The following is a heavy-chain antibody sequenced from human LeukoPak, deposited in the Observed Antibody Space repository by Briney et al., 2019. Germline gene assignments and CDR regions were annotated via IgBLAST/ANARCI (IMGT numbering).Heavy chain of an antibody. CDR2: ISSDGSTI. V-gene: IGHV3-48*01. CDR1: GFIFSSYS. J-gene: IGHJ4*02. CDR3: ARGYCSGGSCYRRYYFDY. Sequence: GGSLRLSCAASGFIFSSYSMNWVRQAPGKGLEWVSYISSDGSTIYYVDSVKGRFTISRDNSKNTLYLQMNSLRAEDTAVYYCARGYCSGGSCYRRYYFDYWGQGTLVAVSS. D-gene: IGHD2-15*01.